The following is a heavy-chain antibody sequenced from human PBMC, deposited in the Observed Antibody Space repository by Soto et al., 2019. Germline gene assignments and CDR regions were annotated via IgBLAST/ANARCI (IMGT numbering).Heavy chain of an antibody. J-gene: IGHJ4*02. CDR2: ISYDGSNK. CDR3: AKERPGSSGWYPGYFDY. CDR1: GFTFSSYG. V-gene: IGHV3-30*18. Sequence: GGSLRLSCAASGFTFSSYGMHWVRQAPGKGLEWVAVISYDGSNKYYADSVKGRFTISRDNSKNTLYLQMNSLRAEDTAVYYCAKERPGSSGWYPGYFDYWGQGTLVTVSS. D-gene: IGHD6-19*01.